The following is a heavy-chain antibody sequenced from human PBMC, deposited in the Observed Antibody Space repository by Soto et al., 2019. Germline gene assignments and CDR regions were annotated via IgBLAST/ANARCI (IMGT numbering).Heavy chain of an antibody. D-gene: IGHD3-3*01. CDR3: ARETEIFGVVNKGYYFDY. CDR2: IYYSGST. V-gene: IGHV4-31*03. CDR1: GGSISSGGYY. J-gene: IGHJ4*02. Sequence: SETLSLTCTVSGGSISSGGYYWSWIRQHPGKGLEWIGYIYYSGSTYYNPSLKSRVTISVDTSKNQFSLKLSSVTAADTAVYYCARETEIFGVVNKGYYFDYWGQGTLVTVSS.